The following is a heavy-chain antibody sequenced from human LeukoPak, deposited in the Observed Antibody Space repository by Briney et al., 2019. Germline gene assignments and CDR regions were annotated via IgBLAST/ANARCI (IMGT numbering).Heavy chain of an antibody. D-gene: IGHD6-13*01. V-gene: IGHV4-4*07. CDR3: F. Sequence: SETLSLTCTVSGGSISSYYWSWIRQPAGKGLEWIGRIYSTGSTNYNPSLKSRVTMSVDTSKNQSSLRLRSVTAAAGTAGFDFWGQGALVTVSS. CDR1: GGSISSYY. CDR2: IYSTGST. J-gene: IGHJ4*02.